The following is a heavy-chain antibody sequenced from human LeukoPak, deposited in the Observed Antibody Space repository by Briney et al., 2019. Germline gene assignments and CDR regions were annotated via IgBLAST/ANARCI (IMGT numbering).Heavy chain of an antibody. D-gene: IGHD4-17*01. V-gene: IGHV1-69*01. CDR3: ARCGYGDYWFDP. Sequence: PGGSLRLSCAASGFTFSSYAISWVRQAPGQGLEWMGGIIPIFGTANYAQKFQGRVTITADESTSTAYMELSSLRSEDTAVYYCARCGYGDYWFDPWGQGTLVTVSS. J-gene: IGHJ5*02. CDR1: GFTFSSYA. CDR2: IIPIFGTA.